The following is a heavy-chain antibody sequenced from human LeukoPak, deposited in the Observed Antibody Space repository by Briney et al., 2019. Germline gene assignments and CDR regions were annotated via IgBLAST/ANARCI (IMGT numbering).Heavy chain of an antibody. CDR1: GFTFSSYS. CDR3: ARDVEAARPPDFDY. Sequence: PGGSLRLSCAASGFTFSSYSMNWVRQAPGKGLEWVSSISSSSSYIYYADSVKGRFTISRDNAKNSLYLQMNSLRAEDTAVYYCARDVEAARPPDFDYWGQGTPVTVSS. CDR2: ISSSSSYI. J-gene: IGHJ4*02. D-gene: IGHD6-6*01. V-gene: IGHV3-21*01.